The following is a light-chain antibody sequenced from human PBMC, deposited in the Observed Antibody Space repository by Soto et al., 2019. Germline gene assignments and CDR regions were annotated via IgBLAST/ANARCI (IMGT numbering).Light chain of an antibody. CDR3: QQRHIWPIT. V-gene: IGKV3-11*01. J-gene: IGKJ5*01. CDR1: QSFRGL. Sequence: EVVLTQSPVTLSLSPGERATLSCRASQSFRGLLAWYQQKPGQAPRLLIYDAYNRATGIPPRFSGSGSVTDFTLTISSLEPEASAVYYCQQRHIWPITFGQGTRLEIK. CDR2: DAY.